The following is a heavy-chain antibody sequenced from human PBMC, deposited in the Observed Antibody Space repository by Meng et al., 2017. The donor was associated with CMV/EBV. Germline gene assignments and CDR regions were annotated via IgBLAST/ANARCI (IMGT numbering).Heavy chain of an antibody. Sequence: SETLSLTCTVSGGSISSSSYYWGWIRQPPGKGLEWIGSIYYSGSTYYNPSLKSRVTISVDTSKNQFSPKLSSVTAADTAVYYCARDPYPYYYYGMDVWGQGTTVTVSS. CDR2: IYYSGST. CDR1: GGSISSSSYY. V-gene: IGHV4-39*07. J-gene: IGHJ6*02. CDR3: ARDPYPYYYYGMDV.